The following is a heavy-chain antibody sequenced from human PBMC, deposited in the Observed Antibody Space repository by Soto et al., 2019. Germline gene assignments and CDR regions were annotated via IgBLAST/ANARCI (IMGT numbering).Heavy chain of an antibody. Sequence: SETLSLTCTVSGGSITSCSYYWGWIRQPPGKGLEWIGSIYYSGSTYYNPSLKSRVTISVDTSKNQFSLKLSSVTAADTAVYYCARWPQLEPRFDYWGQGTLVTVSS. CDR2: IYYSGST. V-gene: IGHV4-39*01. D-gene: IGHD1-1*01. CDR1: GGSITSCSYY. J-gene: IGHJ4*02. CDR3: ARWPQLEPRFDY.